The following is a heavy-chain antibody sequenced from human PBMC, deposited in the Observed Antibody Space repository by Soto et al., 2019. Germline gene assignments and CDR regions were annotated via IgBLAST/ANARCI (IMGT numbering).Heavy chain of an antibody. V-gene: IGHV1-69*02. J-gene: IGHJ4*02. CDR2: VNPIVSMS. D-gene: IGHD3-10*01. CDR1: GDTFNFYS. CDR3: GSSYGSGYRAFDF. Sequence: QVQLVQSGAEVKRPGSSVQVSCKASGDTFNFYSINWVRQAPGLGLEWMGRVNPIVSMSNYAQKFQGRVTMTEDKSTSTAYMELSSLRSEDTAIYYCGSSYGSGYRAFDFWGQGALVTVSS.